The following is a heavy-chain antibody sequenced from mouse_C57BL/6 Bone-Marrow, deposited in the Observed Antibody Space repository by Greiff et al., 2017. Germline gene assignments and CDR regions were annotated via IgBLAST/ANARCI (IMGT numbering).Heavy chain of an antibody. CDR2: SRNKASDYTT. CDR3: ARDEGEGFAY. CDR1: GFTFSDFY. V-gene: IGHV7-1*01. J-gene: IGHJ3*01. Sequence: EVKLVESGGGLVQSGRSLRLSCATSGFTFSDFYMEWVRQAPGKGLEWIAASRNKASDYTTEYSASVKGRFIVSRDTSQSILYLQMNALRAEDTAIYYCARDEGEGFAYWGQGTLVTVSA.